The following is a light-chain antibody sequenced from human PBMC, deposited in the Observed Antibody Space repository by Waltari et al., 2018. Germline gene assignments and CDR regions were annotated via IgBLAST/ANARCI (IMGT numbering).Light chain of an antibody. CDR3: QSFDSSLSASV. CDR1: SSNFGAGYD. CDR2: GNT. J-gene: IGLJ3*02. Sequence: QSVLTRPPSMSGAPGQKVTIPCTGGSSNFGAGYDVHWYQQFPGTAPKLLIFGNTNRAAGVPGRISGSRFGASASLAIAGLQSEDEAVYYCQSFDSSLSASVFGGGTKLTVL. V-gene: IGLV1-40*01.